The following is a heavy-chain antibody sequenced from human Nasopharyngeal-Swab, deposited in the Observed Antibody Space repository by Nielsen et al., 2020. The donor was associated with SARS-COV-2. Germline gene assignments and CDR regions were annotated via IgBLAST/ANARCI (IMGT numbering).Heavy chain of an antibody. V-gene: IGHV3-7*01. Sequence: GGSLRLSCAASGFTFSTYWMSWVRQASGKGLEWVANINQDGSEQYYVDSVKGRFTISRDNAKTSLYLQMNSLRADDTAVYYCARDLAGSDYWGQGTLVTVSS. CDR3: ARDLAGSDY. CDR1: GFTFSTYW. J-gene: IGHJ4*02. CDR2: INQDGSEQ. D-gene: IGHD6-13*01.